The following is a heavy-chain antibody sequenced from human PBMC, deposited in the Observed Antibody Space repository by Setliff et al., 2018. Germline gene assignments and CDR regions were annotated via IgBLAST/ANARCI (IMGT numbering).Heavy chain of an antibody. J-gene: IGHJ4*02. Sequence: VASVKVSGKASGDTFSTYSLSWVRQAPGQGLEWMGWISAYSGNTKYALTLQGRVTMTTDPSTTTAYLELRSLTSDDTAVYYCSRLVRYCTTTSCQGASGAELWGQGTLVTVSS. V-gene: IGHV1-18*01. CDR3: SRLVRYCTTTSCQGASGAEL. CDR2: ISAYSGNT. D-gene: IGHD2-2*01. CDR1: GDTFSTYS.